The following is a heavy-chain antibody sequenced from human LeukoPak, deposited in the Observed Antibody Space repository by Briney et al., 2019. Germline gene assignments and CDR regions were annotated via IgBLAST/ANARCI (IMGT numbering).Heavy chain of an antibody. CDR1: GGTFSSYA. CDR3: ARATMRGFLDRFDP. V-gene: IGHV1-69*01. CDR2: IIPIFGTA. D-gene: IGHD3-3*01. J-gene: IGHJ5*02. Sequence: SSVRVSCKASGGTFSSYAISWVRQAPGQGLEWMGGIIPIFGTANYAQKFQGRVTITADESTSTAYMELSSLRSEDTAVYYCARATMRGFLDRFDPWGQGTLVTVPS.